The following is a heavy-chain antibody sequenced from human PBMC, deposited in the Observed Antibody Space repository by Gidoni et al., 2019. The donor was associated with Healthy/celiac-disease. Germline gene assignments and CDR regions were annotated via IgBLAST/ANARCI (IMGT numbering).Heavy chain of an antibody. CDR2: IYPGDSDT. Sequence: EVQLVQSGAEVKKPGESLKISCTGSGYSFTSYWIGWVRQMPGQGLERMGRIYPGDSDTRYSPSFQGQVTISADKSISTAYLQWSSLKASDTAMYYCARTLDYADYGMDVWGQGTTVTVSS. CDR3: ARTLDYADYGMDV. J-gene: IGHJ6*02. CDR1: GYSFTSYW. D-gene: IGHD4-17*01. V-gene: IGHV5-51*01.